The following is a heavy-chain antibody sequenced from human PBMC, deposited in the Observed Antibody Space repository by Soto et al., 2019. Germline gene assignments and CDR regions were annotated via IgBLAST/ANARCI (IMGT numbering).Heavy chain of an antibody. V-gene: IGHV3-15*01. CDR2: IKSKTDGGTT. J-gene: IGHJ6*04. CDR1: GFTFSNAW. CDR3: TTDAIADYYDTSGSSGMDV. Sequence: PGGSLRLSCAASGFTFSNAWMSWVRQAPGKGLEWVGRIKSKTDGGTTDYAAPVKGRFTISRDDSKNTLYLQMNSLKTEDTAVYYCTTDAIADYYDTSGSSGMDVWGKGTTVTVSS. D-gene: IGHD3-22*01.